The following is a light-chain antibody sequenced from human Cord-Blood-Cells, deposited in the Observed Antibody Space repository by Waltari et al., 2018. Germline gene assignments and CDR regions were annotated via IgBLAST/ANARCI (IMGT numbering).Light chain of an antibody. Sequence: DIKLTQSPSSMSASVAARVPITCQASQDISNYLNWYQQKPGNAPKLLIYDASNLETGVPSRFSGSGSGTDFTFTISSLQPEDIATYYCQQYDNLPYTFGQGTKLEIK. CDR2: DAS. CDR3: QQYDNLPYT. V-gene: IGKV1-33*01. CDR1: QDISNY. J-gene: IGKJ2*01.